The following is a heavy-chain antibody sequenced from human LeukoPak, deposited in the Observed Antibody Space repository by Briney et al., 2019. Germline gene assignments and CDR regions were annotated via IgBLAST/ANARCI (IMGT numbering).Heavy chain of an antibody. CDR3: AKDHYYDSSGSDAFDI. J-gene: IGHJ3*02. D-gene: IGHD3-22*01. CDR1: GFTFSNYW. V-gene: IGHV3-30*18. CDR2: ISYDGSNK. Sequence: GGSLRLSCVASGFTFSNYWMHWVRQPPGKGLEWVAVISYDGSNKYYADSVKGRFTISRDNSKNTLYLQMNSLRAEDTAVYYCAKDHYYDSSGSDAFDIWGQGTMVTVSS.